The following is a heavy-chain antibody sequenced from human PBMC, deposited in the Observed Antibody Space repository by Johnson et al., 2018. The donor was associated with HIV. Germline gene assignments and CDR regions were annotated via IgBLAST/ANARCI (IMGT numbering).Heavy chain of an antibody. J-gene: IGHJ3*02. D-gene: IGHD3-22*01. CDR1: GFTFDDYG. CDR2: INWNGGST. CDR3: AIIPPHYDGSSGCSYTRTRHAFDI. Sequence: VLLVESGGGLVQPGGSLRLSCAASGFTFDDYGMSWVRQAPGEGLEWVSGINWNGGSTGYADSVKGRFTISRDNAKNSLYLQMNSLRAEDTALYYCAIIPPHYDGSSGCSYTRTRHAFDIWGQGTMVTVSS. V-gene: IGHV3-20*04.